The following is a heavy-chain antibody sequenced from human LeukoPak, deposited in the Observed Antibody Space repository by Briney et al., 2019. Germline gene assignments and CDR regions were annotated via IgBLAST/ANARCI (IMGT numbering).Heavy chain of an antibody. V-gene: IGHV3-30*18. CDR2: ISYDGSNK. CDR3: AKASYYDFWSGYSRDYYYMDV. J-gene: IGHJ6*03. D-gene: IGHD3-3*01. Sequence: GGSLRLSCAASGFTFSSYGMHWVRQAPGKGLEWVAVISYDGSNKYYADCVKGRFTISRDNSKNTLYLQMNSLRAEDTAVYYCAKASYYDFWSGYSRDYYYMDVWGKGTTVTVSS. CDR1: GFTFSSYG.